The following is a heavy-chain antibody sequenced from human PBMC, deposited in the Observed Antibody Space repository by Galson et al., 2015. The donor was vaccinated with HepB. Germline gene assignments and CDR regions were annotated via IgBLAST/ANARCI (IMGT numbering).Heavy chain of an antibody. Sequence: SVKVSCKASGYTFTSYAMHWVRQAPGQRLEWMGRINAGNGNTKYSQKFQGRVTITRDTSASTAYMELSSLRSEDTAVYYCATRGRYSYGSDYWGQGTLVTVSS. CDR2: INAGNGNT. CDR3: ATRGRYSYGSDY. CDR1: GYTFTSYA. V-gene: IGHV1-3*01. J-gene: IGHJ4*02. D-gene: IGHD5-18*01.